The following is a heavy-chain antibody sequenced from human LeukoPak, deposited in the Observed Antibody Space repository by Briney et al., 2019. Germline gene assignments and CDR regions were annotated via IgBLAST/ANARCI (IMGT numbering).Heavy chain of an antibody. CDR3: ATDRPRSMITFGGVPS. Sequence: ASVKVSCKASGYTFTGYYMHWVRQAPGQGLEWMGRINPNSGGTNYAQKFQGRVTMTEDTSTDTAYMELSSLRSEDTAVYYCATDRPRSMITFGGVPSWGQGTLVTVSS. D-gene: IGHD3-16*01. V-gene: IGHV1-2*06. CDR1: GYTFTGYY. J-gene: IGHJ5*02. CDR2: INPNSGGT.